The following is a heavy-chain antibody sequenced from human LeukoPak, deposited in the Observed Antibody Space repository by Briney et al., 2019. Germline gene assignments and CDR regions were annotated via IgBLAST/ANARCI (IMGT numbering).Heavy chain of an antibody. CDR3: ARTTGDY. V-gene: IGHV4-34*01. J-gene: IGHJ4*02. Sequence: KTSETLSLTCAVYGGSFSGYYWSWIRQPPGKGLEWIGEINHSGSTNYNPSLKSRVTISVDTSKNQFSLKLSSVTAADKAVYYCARTTGDYWGQGTLVTVSS. D-gene: IGHD1-1*01. CDR1: GGSFSGYY. CDR2: INHSGST.